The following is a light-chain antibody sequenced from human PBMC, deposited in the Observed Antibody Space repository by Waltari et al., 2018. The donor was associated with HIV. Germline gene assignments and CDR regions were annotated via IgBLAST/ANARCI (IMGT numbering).Light chain of an antibody. CDR1: SGDVGGYAY. V-gene: IGLV2-11*01. CDR3: CSYAGGPYV. Sequence: QSALTQPRSVSGSPGQSVTISCTGTSGDVGGYAYISWYQQHPGKAPKLIIYDVDKRPSGVPDRFSGSKYDNTASLTISGLQAEDEADYYCCSYAGGPYVFGTETKVTVL. J-gene: IGLJ1*01. CDR2: DVD.